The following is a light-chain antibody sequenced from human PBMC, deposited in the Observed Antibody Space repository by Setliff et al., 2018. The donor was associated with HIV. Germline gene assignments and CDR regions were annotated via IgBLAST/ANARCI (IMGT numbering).Light chain of an antibody. CDR3: CSYTSSSTLV. V-gene: IGLV2-14*01. J-gene: IGLJ2*01. Sequence: QSALTQPASVSGSPGQSITISCTGTSSDVGGYNYVSWYQQHPGKAPKLMIYEVSNRPSGVSNRFSASKSGNTASLTISGLQAEDEADYYCCSYTSSSTLVFGGGTKVT. CDR1: SSDVGGYNY. CDR2: EVS.